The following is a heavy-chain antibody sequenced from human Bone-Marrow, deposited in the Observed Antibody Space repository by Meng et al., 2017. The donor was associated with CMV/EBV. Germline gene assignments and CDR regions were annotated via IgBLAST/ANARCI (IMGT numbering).Heavy chain of an antibody. CDR3: ARDGGEMATIS. Sequence: ASVKVSCKTSGYTFISYGINWVRQAPGQGLEWMGWISVYNGHTNSAQKLQGRVTMTTDTSTSTAYMELMSLRSDDTAVYYCARDGGEMATISWGQGTLVTVSS. CDR1: GYTFISYG. CDR2: ISVYNGHT. D-gene: IGHD5-24*01. J-gene: IGHJ5*02. V-gene: IGHV1-18*01.